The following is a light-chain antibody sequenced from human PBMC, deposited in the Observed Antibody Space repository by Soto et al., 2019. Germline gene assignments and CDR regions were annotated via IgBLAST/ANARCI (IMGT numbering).Light chain of an antibody. Sequence: EFVLTQSPGTLSLSPGERATLSCRASQSITSNYLAWYQQKPGQAPRLLIYGASSRATGIPDRFSGSGSGTDFTLTISRLEPEDFAVYYCQQYGSSFTFGPGTKVDL. CDR3: QQYGSSFT. CDR2: GAS. V-gene: IGKV3-20*01. CDR1: QSITSNY. J-gene: IGKJ3*01.